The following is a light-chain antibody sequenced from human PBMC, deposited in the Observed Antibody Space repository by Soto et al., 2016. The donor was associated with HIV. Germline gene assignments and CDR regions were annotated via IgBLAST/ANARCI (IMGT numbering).Light chain of an antibody. V-gene: IGKV1-5*03. CDR3: QQYNSYSPLT. J-gene: IGKJ4*01. Sequence: DIQMTQSPSTLSASVGDRVTITCRASHSISNWLAWYQQKPGKAPKLLMYKAFSLESGVPSRFGGSGFGTEFTLTISSLQPDDFATYYCQQYNSYSPLTFGGGTKVEIK. CDR1: HSISNW. CDR2: KAF.